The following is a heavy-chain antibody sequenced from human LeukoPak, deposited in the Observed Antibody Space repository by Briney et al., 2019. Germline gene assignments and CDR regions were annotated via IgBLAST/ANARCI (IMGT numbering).Heavy chain of an antibody. Sequence: GASVEVSCKASGGTFSSYAISWVRQAPGQGLEWMGGIIPIFGTANYAQKFQGRVTITADESTSTAYMELSSLRSEDTAVYYCARDSVVVSWYYGMDVWGQGTTVTVSS. CDR1: GGTFSSYA. CDR2: IIPIFGTA. V-gene: IGHV1-69*01. CDR3: ARDSVVVSWYYGMDV. J-gene: IGHJ6*02. D-gene: IGHD3-22*01.